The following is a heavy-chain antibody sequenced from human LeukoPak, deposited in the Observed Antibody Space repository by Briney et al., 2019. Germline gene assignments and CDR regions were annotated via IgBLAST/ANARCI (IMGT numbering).Heavy chain of an antibody. CDR2: INHSGST. CDR1: GGSFSGYY. CDR3: ARGVLGTTFGI. D-gene: IGHD3-16*01. Sequence: PSETLSLTCAVYGGSFSGYYWSWIRQPPEKGLEWIGEINHSGSTNYNPSLKSRVTISVDTSKNQFSLKLSSVTAADTAVYYCARGVLGTTFGIWGQGTMVTVSS. V-gene: IGHV4-34*01. J-gene: IGHJ3*02.